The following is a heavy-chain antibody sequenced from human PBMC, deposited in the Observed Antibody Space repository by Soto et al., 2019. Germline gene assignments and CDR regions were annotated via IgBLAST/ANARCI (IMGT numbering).Heavy chain of an antibody. J-gene: IGHJ6*03. CDR3: AKNYFMDV. CDR1: GFSFSSYA. Sequence: EVQLLESGGGLVQPGGSLRLSCAASGFSFSSYAMSWVRQAPGKGLEWVSSISTSGDSTNYADSVKGRVTISRDNSKYTQYLQMNSLRAEDTAVYYCAKNYFMDVWGKGTTVTVSS. CDR2: ISTSGDST. V-gene: IGHV3-23*01.